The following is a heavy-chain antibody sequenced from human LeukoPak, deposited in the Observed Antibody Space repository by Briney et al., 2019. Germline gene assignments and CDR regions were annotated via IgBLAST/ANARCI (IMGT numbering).Heavy chain of an antibody. Sequence: GGSLRLSRAASGFTFSDSYMDWVRQAPGKGLEWVGRTTDKADSYTTEYAASVKGRFTISRDDSKNSLYLQMNSLRTEDTAVYYCARESGGSFYYWGQGTLVTVSS. J-gene: IGHJ4*02. V-gene: IGHV3-72*01. CDR1: GFTFSDSY. CDR3: ARESGGSFYY. CDR2: TTDKADSYTT. D-gene: IGHD1-26*01.